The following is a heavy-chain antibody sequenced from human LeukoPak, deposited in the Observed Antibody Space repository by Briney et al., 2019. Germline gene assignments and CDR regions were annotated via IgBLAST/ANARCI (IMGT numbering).Heavy chain of an antibody. CDR1: GGTFSSYA. J-gene: IGHJ3*02. V-gene: IGHV1-69*13. CDR2: IIPIFGTA. D-gene: IGHD6-19*01. Sequence: SVKVSCKASGGTFSSYAISWVRQAPGQGLEWMGGIIPIFGTANYAQKFQGRVTITADESTSTAYMELSSLRSEDTAVYYCARDFAAVAGTDAFDIWGQGTMVTVSS. CDR3: ARDFAAVAGTDAFDI.